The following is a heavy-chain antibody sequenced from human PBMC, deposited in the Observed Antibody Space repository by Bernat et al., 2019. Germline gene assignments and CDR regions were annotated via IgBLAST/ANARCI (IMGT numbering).Heavy chain of an antibody. V-gene: IGHV4-34*01. Sequence: QMQLQQWGAGLLKPSETLSLTCAVYGGSFSGYYWSWIRQPPGKGLEWIGEINHSGSTNYNPSLKSRVTISVDTSKNQFSLKLSSVTAADTAVDYCARARYYYGSGTLLPWGQGTLVTVSS. CDR2: INHSGST. CDR1: GGSFSGYY. CDR3: ARARYYYGSGTLLP. J-gene: IGHJ5*02. D-gene: IGHD3-10*01.